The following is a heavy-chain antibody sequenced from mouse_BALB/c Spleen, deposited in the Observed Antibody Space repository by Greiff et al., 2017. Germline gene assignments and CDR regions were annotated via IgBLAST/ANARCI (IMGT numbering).Heavy chain of an antibody. D-gene: IGHD2-13*01. CDR3: ARGDWGFDY. J-gene: IGHJ2*01. CDR1: GFTFSDYY. CDR2: ISDGGSYT. Sequence: DVKLVESGGGLVKPGGSLKLSCAASGFTFSDYYMYWVRQTPEKRLEWVATISDGGSYTYYPDSVKGRFTISRDNAKNNLYLQMSSLKSEDTAMYYCARGDWGFDYWGQGTTLTVSS. V-gene: IGHV5-4*02.